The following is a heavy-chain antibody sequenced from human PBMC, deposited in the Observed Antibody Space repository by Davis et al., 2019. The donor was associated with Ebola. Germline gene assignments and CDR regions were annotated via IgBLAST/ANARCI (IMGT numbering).Heavy chain of an antibody. CDR2: TYYRSKWYT. D-gene: IGHD2-15*01. Sequence: SQTLSLTCAISGDSVSSRSAAWNWIRQSPSRGLEWLGKTYYRSKWYTDYALSVRSRIVINPDTSKNQFSLSLRSVTAADTAIYYCARDRWGHCSGGTCYHGMDVWGQGTTVTVSS. V-gene: IGHV6-1*01. CDR3: ARDRWGHCSGGTCYHGMDV. CDR1: GDSVSSRSAA. J-gene: IGHJ6*02.